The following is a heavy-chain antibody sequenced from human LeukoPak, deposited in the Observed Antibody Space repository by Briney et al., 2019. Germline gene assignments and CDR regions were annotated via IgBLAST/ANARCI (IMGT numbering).Heavy chain of an antibody. Sequence: PGGSLRLSCAASGFTFSSYGMHWVRQAPGKGLEWVAGISYDGSNKYYADSVKGRFTISRDNSKNTLYLQMNSLRAEDTAVYYCAKAPGYCSGGSCPIDYWGQGTLVTVSS. CDR2: ISYDGSNK. V-gene: IGHV3-30*18. J-gene: IGHJ4*02. CDR1: GFTFSSYG. CDR3: AKAPGYCSGGSCPIDY. D-gene: IGHD2-15*01.